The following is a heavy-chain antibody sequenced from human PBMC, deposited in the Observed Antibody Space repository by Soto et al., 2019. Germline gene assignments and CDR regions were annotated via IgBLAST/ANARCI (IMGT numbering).Heavy chain of an antibody. V-gene: IGHV4-39*01. CDR1: GGSISSSSYY. J-gene: IGHJ5*02. CDR3: ATQTRIVVGTAWFDP. D-gene: IGHD3-22*01. Sequence: QLQLQESGPGLVKPSETLSLTCTVSGGSISSSSYYWGWIRQPPGKGLEWIGSIYYSGSTYYNPSLKSRVTISVDTSKNQFSLKLSSVTAADTAVYYCATQTRIVVGTAWFDPWGQGTPVTVSS. CDR2: IYYSGST.